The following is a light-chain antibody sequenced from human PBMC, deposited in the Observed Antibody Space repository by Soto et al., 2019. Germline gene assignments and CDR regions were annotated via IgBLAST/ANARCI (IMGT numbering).Light chain of an antibody. CDR2: GAS. J-gene: IGKJ1*01. V-gene: IGKV3-20*01. Sequence: EIVLPQSPGTLSLSPGERATLSCRASQSVSSSYLAWYQQKPGQAPRLLIYGASSRATGIPDRFSGSGSGTDFTLTISRLEPEDFAVYYCQQYGSSPPGGTFGQGTKVDIK. CDR1: QSVSSSY. CDR3: QQYGSSPPGGT.